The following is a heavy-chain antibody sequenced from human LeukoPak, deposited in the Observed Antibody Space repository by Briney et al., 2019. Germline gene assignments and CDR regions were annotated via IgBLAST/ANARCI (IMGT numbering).Heavy chain of an antibody. V-gene: IGHV3-7*01. CDR2: IKQDGSEK. D-gene: IGHD7-27*01. CDR3: ARFSLTGDLGYFDY. J-gene: IGHJ4*02. Sequence: GGSLRLSCAASGFTFSSYWMSWVRQAPGKGLEWVANIKQDGSEKYYVDSVKGRFTISRDNAKNSLYLQMNSVRAEDTAVYYCARFSLTGDLGYFDYWGQGTLVTVSS. CDR1: GFTFSSYW.